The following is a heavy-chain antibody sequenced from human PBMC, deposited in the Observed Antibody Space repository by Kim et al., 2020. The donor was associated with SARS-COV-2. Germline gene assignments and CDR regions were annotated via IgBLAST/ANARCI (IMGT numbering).Heavy chain of an antibody. V-gene: IGHV1-2*02. J-gene: IGHJ5*02. CDR1: GYTFTGYY. CDR3: ARDFPVSIAAAGMDFWEKYNWFDP. Sequence: ASVKVSCKASGYTFTGYYMHWVRQAPGQGLEWMGWINPNSGGTNYAQKFQGRVTMTRDTSISTAYMELSRLRSDDTAVYYCARDFPVSIAAAGMDFWEKYNWFDPWGQGTLVTVSS. D-gene: IGHD6-13*01. CDR2: INPNSGGT.